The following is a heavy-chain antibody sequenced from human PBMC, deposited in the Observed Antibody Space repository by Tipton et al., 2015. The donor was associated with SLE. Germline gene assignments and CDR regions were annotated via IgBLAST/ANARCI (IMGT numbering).Heavy chain of an antibody. CDR1: GGSISSSSYY. D-gene: IGHD5-24*01. CDR2: IYYSGST. CDR3: AREAVDKDGALDI. V-gene: IGHV4-39*07. Sequence: TLSLTCTVSGGSISSSSYYWGWIRQPPGKRLEWIGSIYYSGSTYYNPSLKSRVTISVDTSENQFSLKLSSVTAADTAVYYCAREAVDKDGALDIWGQGTTVIVSS. J-gene: IGHJ3*02.